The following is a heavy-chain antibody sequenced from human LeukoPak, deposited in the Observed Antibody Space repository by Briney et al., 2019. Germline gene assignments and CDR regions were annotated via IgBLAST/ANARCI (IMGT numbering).Heavy chain of an antibody. D-gene: IGHD5-18*01. Sequence: ASVKVSCKASGYTFTDYYLHWVRQAPGQGLEWMGWIHPNSGGTNYAQKFQGRVAMTRDTSISTAYMELGSLRSDDTAVYYCARGSAPMVTGPYYFDYWGQGTLVTVSS. CDR2: IHPNSGGT. V-gene: IGHV1-2*02. CDR1: GYTFTDYY. J-gene: IGHJ4*02. CDR3: ARGSAPMVTGPYYFDY.